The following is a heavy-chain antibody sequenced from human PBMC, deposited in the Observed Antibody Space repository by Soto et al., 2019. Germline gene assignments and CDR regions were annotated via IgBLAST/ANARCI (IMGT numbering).Heavy chain of an antibody. CDR3: ARGCTNGVCPYGMDV. J-gene: IGHJ6*02. CDR1: GYSFTSYW. V-gene: IGHV5-51*01. CDR2: IYPGDSDT. D-gene: IGHD2-8*01. Sequence: HGESLKISCKGSGYSFTSYWIGWVRQMPGKGLEWMGIIYPGDSDTRYSPSFQGQVTISADKSISTAYLQWSSLKASDTAMYYCARGCTNGVCPYGMDVWGQGTTVTVS.